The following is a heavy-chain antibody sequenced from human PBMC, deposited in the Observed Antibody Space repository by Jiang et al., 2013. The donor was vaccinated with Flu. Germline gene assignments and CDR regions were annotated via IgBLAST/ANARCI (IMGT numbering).Heavy chain of an antibody. D-gene: IGHD2-15*01. V-gene: IGHV1-69*04. CDR2: IIPIIDVP. CDR1: DG. Sequence: DGISWVRQAPGQGLEWMGRIIPIIDVPNYAQKFQDRVRLTTDRSTTTVYMELSSLTSDDTAVYFCARDSASEAYPLLLYYFDLWGRGTPVTVSS. J-gene: IGHJ2*01. CDR3: ARDSASEAYPLLLYYFDL.